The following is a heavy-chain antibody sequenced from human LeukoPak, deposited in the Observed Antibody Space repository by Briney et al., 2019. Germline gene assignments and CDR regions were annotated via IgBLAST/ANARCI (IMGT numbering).Heavy chain of an antibody. D-gene: IGHD3-10*01. CDR3: AKDGDIFLLWFGEFDY. CDR2: ISYDGSNK. V-gene: IGHV3-30*18. Sequence: GGSLRLSCAASGFTFSIYGMHWVRQAPGKGPEWVAVISYDGSNKYYADSVKGRFTVSRDNSKNTLYLQMNSLRAEDTAMYYCAKDGDIFLLWFGEFDYWVQGTLVTVSS. J-gene: IGHJ4*02. CDR1: GFTFSIYG.